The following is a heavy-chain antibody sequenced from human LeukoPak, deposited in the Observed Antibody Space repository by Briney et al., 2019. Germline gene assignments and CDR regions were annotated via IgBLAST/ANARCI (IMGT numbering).Heavy chain of an antibody. CDR1: GFTFSSYW. CDR3: ARHYYDILTGSHLDY. V-gene: IGHV3-7*01. Sequence: AGGSLRLSCAASGFTFSSYWMSWVRQAPGKGLEWVANIKQDGSEKYYVDSVKGRFTISRDNAKNSLYLQMNSLRAEDTAVYYCARHYYDILTGSHLDYWGQGTLVTVSS. CDR2: IKQDGSEK. D-gene: IGHD3-9*01. J-gene: IGHJ4*02.